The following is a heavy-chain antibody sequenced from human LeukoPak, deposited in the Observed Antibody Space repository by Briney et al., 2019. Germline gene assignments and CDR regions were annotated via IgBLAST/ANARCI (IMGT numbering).Heavy chain of an antibody. D-gene: IGHD6-6*01. CDR3: ASHSSSSRYNWFDP. Sequence: GGSLRLSCAASGFTFSSYWMSWVRQAPGKGLEWVANLKQDGSEKYYVDSVKGRFTISRDNAKNSLYLQMNSLRAEDTAVYYCASHSSSSRYNWFDPWGQGTLVTVSS. CDR2: LKQDGSEK. J-gene: IGHJ5*02. CDR1: GFTFSSYW. V-gene: IGHV3-7*01.